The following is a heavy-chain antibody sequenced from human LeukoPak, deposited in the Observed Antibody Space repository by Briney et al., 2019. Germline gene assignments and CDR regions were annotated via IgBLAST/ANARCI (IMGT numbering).Heavy chain of an antibody. V-gene: IGHV4-61*08. CDR2: IDYSGSS. CDR1: GGSISSGGYY. Sequence: PSETLSLTCTVSGGSISSGGYYWSWIRQPPGKGLEWIGYIDYSGSSNYNPSLKSRVTISVDTSKNQFSLKLSSVTAADTAIYYCAGGRGYNYGCDYWGQGTLVTVSS. CDR3: AGGRGYNYGCDY. J-gene: IGHJ4*02. D-gene: IGHD5-18*01.